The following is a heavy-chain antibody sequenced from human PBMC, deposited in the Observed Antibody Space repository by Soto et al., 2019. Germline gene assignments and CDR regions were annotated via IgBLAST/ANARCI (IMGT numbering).Heavy chain of an antibody. V-gene: IGHV3-7*01. D-gene: IGHD1-1*01. CDR2: IKQDGNER. J-gene: IGHJ4*02. CDR3: ARDSGTSDY. CDR1: GFTFSTYW. Sequence: GGSLRLSCAASGFTFSTYWMSWVRQAPGKGLEWVANIKQDGNERYYVDSVKGRFTISRDNAKNSLYLQMNSLRAEDTAVYYCARDSGTSDYWGQGTLGTVSX.